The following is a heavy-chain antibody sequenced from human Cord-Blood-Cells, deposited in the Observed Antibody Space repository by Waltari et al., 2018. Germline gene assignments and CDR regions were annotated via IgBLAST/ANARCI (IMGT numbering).Heavy chain of an antibody. CDR2: LIPIFGTA. Sequence: QVQLVQSGAEVKKPGSSVPVSCKASGGTSSSYAISWVRQAPGQGLEWMGGLIPIFGTANDEQKFQGRGTITADESTSTAYMELSSLRSEDTAVYYCASELTDAFDIWGQGTMVTVSS. J-gene: IGHJ3*02. D-gene: IGHD7-27*01. V-gene: IGHV1-69*01. CDR3: ASELTDAFDI. CDR1: GGTSSSYA.